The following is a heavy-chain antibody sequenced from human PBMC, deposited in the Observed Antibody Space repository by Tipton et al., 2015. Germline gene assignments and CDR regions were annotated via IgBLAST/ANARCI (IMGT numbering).Heavy chain of an antibody. CDR2: IYYSGNT. CDR3: ARCAHSGSYHNAFDI. V-gene: IGHV4-59*01. Sequence: TLSLTCIVSGGSIRSYYWNWIRQPPGKGLEWIGYIYYSGNTNYNPSLKSRVTLSVDTSKNQFSLNLTSVTAADTAVYYCARCAHSGSYHNAFDIWGRGTMVTVSS. J-gene: IGHJ3*02. CDR1: GGSIRSYY. D-gene: IGHD1-26*01.